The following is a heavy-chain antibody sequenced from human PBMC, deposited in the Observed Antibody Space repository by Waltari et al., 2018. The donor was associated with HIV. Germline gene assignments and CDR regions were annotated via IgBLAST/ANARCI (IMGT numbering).Heavy chain of an antibody. CDR3: VKERGPFNGFDI. Sequence: QVYLMASGGGVVQPGGSLKPPCSASGFTFSSYGMHWVRQAPGKGLEWVAVIWSDGYNKFYADSVRGRFTFSRDNSKYTLSLQMNSLRAEDTALYYCVKERGPFNGFDIWGQGTMVTVSS. CDR2: IWSDGYNK. CDR1: GFTFSSYG. D-gene: IGHD3-16*01. V-gene: IGHV3-33*06. J-gene: IGHJ3*02.